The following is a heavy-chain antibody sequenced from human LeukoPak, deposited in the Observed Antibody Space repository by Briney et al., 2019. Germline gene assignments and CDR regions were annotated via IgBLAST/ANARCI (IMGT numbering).Heavy chain of an antibody. V-gene: IGHV4-59*01. CDR1: GGSISSYY. CDR2: IYYSGST. Sequence: PSETLSLTCTVSGGSISSYYWSWIRQPPGKGLEWIGYIYYSGSTNYNPSLKSRVTISVDTSKNQFSLKLSSVTAADTAVYYCAREGMIRGTALDAFDIWGQGTMVTVSS. CDR3: AREGMIRGTALDAFDI. J-gene: IGHJ3*02. D-gene: IGHD3-10*01.